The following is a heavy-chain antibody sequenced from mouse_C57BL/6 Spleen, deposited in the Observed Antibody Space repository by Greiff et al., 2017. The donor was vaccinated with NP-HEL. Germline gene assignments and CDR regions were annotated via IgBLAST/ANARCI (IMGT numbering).Heavy chain of an antibody. D-gene: IGHD1-1*01. CDR3: ARYYYGSSYDAMDY. V-gene: IGHV1-63*01. CDR2: LYPGGGYT. Sequence: VQLVESGAELVRPGTSVKMSCKASGYTFTNYWIGWAKQRPGHGLEWIGDLYPGGGYTNYNEKFKGKATLTADKSSSTAYMQFSSLTSEDSAIYYCARYYYGSSYDAMDYWGQGTSVTVSS. J-gene: IGHJ4*01. CDR1: GYTFTNYW.